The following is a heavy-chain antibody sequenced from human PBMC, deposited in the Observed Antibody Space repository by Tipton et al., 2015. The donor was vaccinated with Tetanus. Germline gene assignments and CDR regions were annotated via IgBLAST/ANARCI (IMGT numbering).Heavy chain of an antibody. J-gene: IGHJ4*02. CDR2: INHSGST. D-gene: IGHD3-10*01. CDR3: ARVRSSSG. V-gene: IGHV4-34*01. Sequence: TLSLTCAVYGGSFSGYYWSWIRQPPGKGLEWIREINHSGSTNYNPSLKSRVPISVDTSKNQFSLKLSSVTAADTAVYYCARVRSSSGWGQGTLVTVSS. CDR1: GGSFSGYY.